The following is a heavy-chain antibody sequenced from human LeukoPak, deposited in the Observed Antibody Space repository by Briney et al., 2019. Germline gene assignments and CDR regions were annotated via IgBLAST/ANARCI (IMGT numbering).Heavy chain of an antibody. D-gene: IGHD3-10*01. CDR2: INPSGGSM. Sequence: ASVKVSCKASGYTFTSHKMHWVRQAPGQGREWMGIINPSGGSMTYTQKFQGRVTMTRNTSISTAYMELSSLRSEDTAVYYCARGRLLWFGELFGYWGQGTLVTVSS. CDR1: GYTFTSHK. CDR3: ARGRLLWFGELFGY. J-gene: IGHJ4*02. V-gene: IGHV1-46*01.